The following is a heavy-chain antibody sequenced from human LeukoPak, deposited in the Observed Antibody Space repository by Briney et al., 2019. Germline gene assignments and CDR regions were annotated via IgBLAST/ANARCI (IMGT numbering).Heavy chain of an antibody. V-gene: IGHV3-53*01. J-gene: IGHJ6*02. CDR1: GFTVSSNY. Sequence: GGSLRLSCAASGFTVSSNYMSWVRQAPGKGLEWVSVIYSGGSTYYADSVKGRFTISRDNSKNTLYLQMNSLRAEDTAVYYCARGDYYGSGSYYYYYGMDVWGQGTTVTVSS. D-gene: IGHD3-10*01. CDR2: IYSGGST. CDR3: ARGDYYGSGSYYYYYGMDV.